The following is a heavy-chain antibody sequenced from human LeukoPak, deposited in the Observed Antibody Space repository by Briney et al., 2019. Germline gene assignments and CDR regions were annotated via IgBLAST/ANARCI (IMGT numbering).Heavy chain of an antibody. J-gene: IGHJ4*02. CDR3: AREGKPYSSSTLGY. CDR2: ISYDGSNK. CDR1: GFTFSSYA. V-gene: IGHV3-30-3*01. D-gene: IGHD6-6*01. Sequence: GGSLRLSCAASGFTFSSYAMHWVRQAPGKGPEWVAVISYDGSNKYYADSVKGRFTISRDNSKNTLYLQMNSLRAEDTAVYYCAREGKPYSSSTLGYWGQGTLVTVSS.